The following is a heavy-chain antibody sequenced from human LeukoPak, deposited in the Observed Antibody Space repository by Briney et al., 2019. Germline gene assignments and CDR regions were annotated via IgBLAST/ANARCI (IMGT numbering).Heavy chain of an antibody. Sequence: GGSLRLSCAASGFTFSNYAMHWVRQAPGKGLVWVSRINSDGSSTSYADSVKGRFTISRDNAKNTLYLQMNSLRAEDTAVYYCARTRYSSGWFDYWGQGTLVTVSS. CDR2: INSDGSST. V-gene: IGHV3-74*01. CDR1: GFTFSNYA. J-gene: IGHJ4*02. D-gene: IGHD6-19*01. CDR3: ARTRYSSGWFDY.